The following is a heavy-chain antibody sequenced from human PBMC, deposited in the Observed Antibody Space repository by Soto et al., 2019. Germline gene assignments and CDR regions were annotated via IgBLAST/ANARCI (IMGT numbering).Heavy chain of an antibody. J-gene: IGHJ3*02. Sequence: ASVKVSCKASGYTFTSYAMHWVRQAPGQRLEWMGWINAGNGNTKYSQKFQGRVTITRDTSANTAYMELSSLRSEDTAVYYCARGIAVADHAFDIWGQGTMVTVSS. CDR2: INAGNGNT. CDR3: ARGIAVADHAFDI. V-gene: IGHV1-3*01. CDR1: GYTFTSYA. D-gene: IGHD6-19*01.